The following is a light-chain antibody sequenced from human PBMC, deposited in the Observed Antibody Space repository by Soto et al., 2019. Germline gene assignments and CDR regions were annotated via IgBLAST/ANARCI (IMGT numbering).Light chain of an antibody. V-gene: IGKV3-20*01. CDR1: KSVSSSY. CDR2: DAS. J-gene: IGKJ2*01. Sequence: EIVLTQSPGTRSLSPGEGATLSCRASKSVSSSYLAWHQQKPGQAPSLPIYDASSRATGIPDRFSGSGSGTDFTLTISRLEPEDFAVYYCQQYGSSPYTFGQGTKLEIK. CDR3: QQYGSSPYT.